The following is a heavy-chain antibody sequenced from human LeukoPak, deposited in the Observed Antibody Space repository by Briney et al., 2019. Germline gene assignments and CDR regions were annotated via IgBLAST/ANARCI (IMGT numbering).Heavy chain of an antibody. CDR1: GFTFSDYY. J-gene: IGHJ5*02. CDR2: ISSSGDTI. Sequence: GGSLRLSCAASGFTFSDYYMSWIRQAPGKGLEWISYISSSGDTIFYADSVKGRFTISRDNAKNSLYLQMNSLRADDTAVYYCARHGVRQWLANWFDPWGQGTLVTVSS. D-gene: IGHD6-19*01. CDR3: ARHGVRQWLANWFDP. V-gene: IGHV3-11*04.